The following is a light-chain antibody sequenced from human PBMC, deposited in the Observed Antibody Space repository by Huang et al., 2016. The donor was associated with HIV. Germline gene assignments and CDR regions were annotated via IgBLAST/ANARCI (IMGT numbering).Light chain of an antibody. Sequence: DIQLTQSPPTLSAAVGDRVTITCRASQSVSNWLDWYQQKPGKAPKFLIYNKSNLESGVPSRCSGSGSGTEFTLTITSLQPDDFATYYCQQYNTYSPWTFGQGTKVEIK. V-gene: IGKV1-5*03. CDR3: QQYNTYSPWT. J-gene: IGKJ1*01. CDR2: NKS. CDR1: QSVSNW.